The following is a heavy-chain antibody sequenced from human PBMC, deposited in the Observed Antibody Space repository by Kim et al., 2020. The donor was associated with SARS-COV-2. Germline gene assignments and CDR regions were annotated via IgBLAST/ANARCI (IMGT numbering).Heavy chain of an antibody. CDR1: GFSFSTYA. D-gene: IGHD1-26*01. CDR2: TSASGATT. V-gene: IGHV3-23*01. CDR3: AKIGDNSQSDF. J-gene: IGHJ4*02. Sequence: GGSLRLSCAASGFSFSTYAMSWVRQAPGKGLEWVSSTSASGATTFYGDSVKGRFTFSRDNSKNTLFLQMNSLTAEDTAVYYCAKIGDNSQSDFWGQGTLVTVSS.